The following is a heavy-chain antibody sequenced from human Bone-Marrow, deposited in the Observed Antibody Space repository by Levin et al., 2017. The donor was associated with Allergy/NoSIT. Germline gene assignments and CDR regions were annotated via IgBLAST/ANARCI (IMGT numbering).Heavy chain of an antibody. CDR2: IYHSGST. D-gene: IGHD7-27*01. CDR1: DDSISSSHW. Sequence: TSSETLSLTCGVSDDSISSSHWWTWVRQPPGKGLEWIGEIYHSGSTNYNPSLKSRVTISVEKSKNQFSLKLSSVTAADTAVYYCARRNVLAPGEEWFDPWGQGTLVTVSS. CDR3: ARRNVLAPGEEWFDP. J-gene: IGHJ5*02. V-gene: IGHV4-4*02.